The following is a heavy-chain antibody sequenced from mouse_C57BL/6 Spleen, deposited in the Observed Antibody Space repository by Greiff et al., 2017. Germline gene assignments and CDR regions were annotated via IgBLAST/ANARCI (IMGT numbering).Heavy chain of an antibody. V-gene: IGHV2-9-1*01. CDR2: IWTGGGT. J-gene: IGHJ2*01. CDR1: GFSLTSYA. D-gene: IGHD1-2*01. CDR3: ARNSDYGGAYYFDY. Sequence: QVQLQQSGPGLVAPSQSLSITCTVPGFSLTSYAISWVRQPPGKGLEWLGVIWTGGGTHSNSAPKSRLSISKDNSKSQVFLKMNSLQTDDTARYYCARNSDYGGAYYFDYWGQGTTLTVSS.